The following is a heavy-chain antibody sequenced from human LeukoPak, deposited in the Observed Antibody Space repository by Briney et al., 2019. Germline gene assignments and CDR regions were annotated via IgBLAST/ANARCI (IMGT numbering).Heavy chain of an antibody. Sequence: GGSLRLSCAASGFTFSSYAMHWVRQAPGKGLEWVAVISYDGSNKYYADSVKGRFTISRDNAKNSLYLQMNSLRAEDTAVYYCARDALWFGEGHGMDVWGQGTTVTVSS. D-gene: IGHD3-10*01. J-gene: IGHJ6*02. CDR3: ARDALWFGEGHGMDV. CDR1: GFTFSSYA. V-gene: IGHV3-30-3*01. CDR2: ISYDGSNK.